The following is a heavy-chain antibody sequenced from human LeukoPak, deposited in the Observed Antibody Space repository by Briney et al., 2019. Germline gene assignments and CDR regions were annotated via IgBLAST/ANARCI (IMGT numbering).Heavy chain of an antibody. V-gene: IGHV4-39*07. D-gene: IGHD3-22*01. CDR1: GGSISSSSYY. Sequence: SETLSLTCTVSGGSISSSSYYWGWIRQPPGKGLEWIGSIYYSGSTYYNPSLKSRVTISVDTSKKQFSLKLSSVTAADTAVYYCARLYPPIYDSSGYHYVWYFDYWGQGTLVTVSS. J-gene: IGHJ4*02. CDR2: IYYSGST. CDR3: ARLYPPIYDSSGYHYVWYFDY.